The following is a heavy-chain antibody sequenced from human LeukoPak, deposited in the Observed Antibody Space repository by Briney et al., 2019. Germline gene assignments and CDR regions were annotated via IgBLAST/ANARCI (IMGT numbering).Heavy chain of an antibody. V-gene: IGHV4-39*02. D-gene: IGHD3-22*01. CDR2: IYYSGST. Sequence: SETLSLTCTVSGGSISSSSYYWGWIRQPPGKGLEWIGSIYYSGSTYYNPSLKSRVTISVDTSKNQFSLKLSSVTAADTAVYYCARDNYYDSSGYLPLLYWGQGTLVTVSS. CDR1: GGSISSSSYY. J-gene: IGHJ4*02. CDR3: ARDNYYDSSGYLPLLY.